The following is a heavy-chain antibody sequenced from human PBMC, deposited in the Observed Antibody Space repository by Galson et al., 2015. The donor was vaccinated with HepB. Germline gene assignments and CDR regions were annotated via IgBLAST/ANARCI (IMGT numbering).Heavy chain of an antibody. V-gene: IGHV3-7*01. CDR3: ARIELLNSLDY. J-gene: IGHJ4*02. CDR1: GLTFSRNW. Sequence: SLRLSCAVSGLTFSRNWMSWVRQAPGEGLEWVANIKQDGSEEYYVDSVKGRFTISRDNAKNSLYLQMNSLRAEDTAVYYCARIELLNSLDYWGPGALVTVSS. D-gene: IGHD4-23*01. CDR2: IKQDGSEE.